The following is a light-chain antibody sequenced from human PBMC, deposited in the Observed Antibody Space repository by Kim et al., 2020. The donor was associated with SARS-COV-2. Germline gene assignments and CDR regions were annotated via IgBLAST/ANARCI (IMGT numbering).Light chain of an antibody. Sequence: VVLTQSPGILSLSPGQRATLSCRASQSIAAKYLAWYQHKVGQAPRLVLFGTSNRATGIPDRFSGTGSETGFTLTINSLEPEDFAVYFCQQYGSSPLIAFGQGTRLEIK. V-gene: IGKV3-20*01. CDR3: QQYGSSPLIA. CDR2: GTS. CDR1: QSIAAKY. J-gene: IGKJ5*01.